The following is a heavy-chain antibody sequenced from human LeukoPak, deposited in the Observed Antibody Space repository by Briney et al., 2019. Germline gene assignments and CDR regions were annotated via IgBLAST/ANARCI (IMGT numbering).Heavy chain of an antibody. CDR2: INHSGST. V-gene: IGHV4-34*01. CDR3: ARSPAHFDY. Sequence: SETLSLTCAVYGGSFSGYYWSWIRQPPGKGLEWIGEINHSGSTNYNPSLKSRVTISVDTSKNQFSLKLSSVTAADTAVYYCARSPAHFDYWGQGALVTVSS. CDR1: GGSFSGYY. J-gene: IGHJ4*02.